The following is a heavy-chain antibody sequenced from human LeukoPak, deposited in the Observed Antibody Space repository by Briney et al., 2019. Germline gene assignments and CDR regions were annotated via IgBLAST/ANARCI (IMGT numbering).Heavy chain of an antibody. CDR1: GGSICSYY. CDR3: ARMVRRVVRLSIGRSSDYATGYYFDY. CDR2: IYYSVSP. V-gene: IGHV4-59*08. D-gene: IGHD5-12*01. J-gene: IGHJ4*02. Sequence: SETLSLTCTVSGGSICSYYWSWIRQPPGKGVEWIGYIYYSVSPNYNPSLKSRVTISVDTSKNQFSLKLSSVTAADTAVYYCARMVRRVVRLSIGRSSDYATGYYFDYWGQGTLVTVSS.